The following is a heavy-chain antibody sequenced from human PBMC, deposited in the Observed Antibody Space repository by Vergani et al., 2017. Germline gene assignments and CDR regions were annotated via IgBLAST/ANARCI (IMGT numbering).Heavy chain of an antibody. CDR1: GFTFSSYA. CDR3: AKTMYSSSIYYYYGMDV. J-gene: IGHJ6*02. V-gene: IGHV3-21*01. Sequence: EVQLLESGGGLVQPGGSLRLSCAASGFTFSSYAMSWVRQATGKGLEWVSSISSSSSYIYYADSVKGRFTISRDNANNSLYLQMNSLRAEDTAVYYCAKTMYSSSIYYYYGMDVWGQGTTVTVSS. D-gene: IGHD6-6*01. CDR2: ISSSSSYI.